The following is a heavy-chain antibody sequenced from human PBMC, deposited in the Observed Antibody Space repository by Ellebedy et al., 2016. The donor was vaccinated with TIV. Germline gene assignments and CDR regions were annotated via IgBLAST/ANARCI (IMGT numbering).Heavy chain of an antibody. J-gene: IGHJ6*03. CDR3: ARGSYSSSWYPPVYYYYYYMDV. Sequence: ASVKVSXXASGYTFTSYDINWVRQATGQGLEWMGWMNPNSGNTGYAQKFQGRVTMTRNTSISTAYMELSSLRSEDTAVYYCARGSYSSSWYPPVYYYYYYMDVWGKGTTVTVSS. CDR2: MNPNSGNT. D-gene: IGHD6-13*01. CDR1: GYTFTSYD. V-gene: IGHV1-8*01.